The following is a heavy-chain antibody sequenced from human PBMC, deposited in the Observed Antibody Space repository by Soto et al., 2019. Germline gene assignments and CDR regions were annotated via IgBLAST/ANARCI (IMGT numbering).Heavy chain of an antibody. CDR2: INPNSGGT. CDR3: ARKLRESGNPHYGIGV. V-gene: IGHV1-2*02. Sequence: ARQYTKQGLEWMGWINPNSGGTNYAQKFQGRVTMTRDTSISTAYMELSRLRSDDTAVYFCARKLRESGNPHYGIGVCGEAT. J-gene: IGHJ6*01. D-gene: IGHD1-26*01.